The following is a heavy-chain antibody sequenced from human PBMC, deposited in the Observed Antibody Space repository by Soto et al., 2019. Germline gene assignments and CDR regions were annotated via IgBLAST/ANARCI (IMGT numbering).Heavy chain of an antibody. V-gene: IGHV3-15*07. CDR3: TTVTQYYDFWSGYYWPGYYYYGMDV. CDR1: GFTFSNAW. CDR2: IKSKTDGGTT. D-gene: IGHD3-3*01. J-gene: IGHJ6*02. Sequence: LRLSCAASGFTFSNAWMNWVRQAPGKGLEWVGRIKSKTDGGTTDYAAPVKGRFTISRDDSKNTLYLQMNSLKTEDTAVYYCTTVTQYYDFWSGYYWPGYYYYGMDVWGQGTTVTVSS.